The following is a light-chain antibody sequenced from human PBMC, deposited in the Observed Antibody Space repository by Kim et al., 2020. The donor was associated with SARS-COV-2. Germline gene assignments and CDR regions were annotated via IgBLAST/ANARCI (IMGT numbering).Light chain of an antibody. V-gene: IGLV2-8*01. J-gene: IGLJ1*01. Sequence: GQSFTISCTGTSSDVGGYNYVSWYQQHPGKAPKLMISEVIKRPSGVPDRFSGSKSGNTASLTVSGLQAEDEADYYCSSYAGSSNFVFGTGTKVTVL. CDR2: EVI. CDR1: SSDVGGYNY. CDR3: SSYAGSSNFV.